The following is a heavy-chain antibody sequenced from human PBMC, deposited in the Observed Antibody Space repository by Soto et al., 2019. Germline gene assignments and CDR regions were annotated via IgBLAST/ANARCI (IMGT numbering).Heavy chain of an antibody. CDR3: AKDSPDTAMVTGYFDY. D-gene: IGHD5-18*01. V-gene: IGHV3-23*01. CDR1: GFTFSSYA. Sequence: GGSLRLSCAASGFTFSSYAMSWVRQAPGKGLEWVSAISGSGGSTYYADSVKGRFTISRDNSKNTLYLQMNSLRAEDTAVYYCAKDSPDTAMVTGYFDYWGQGTLVTVSS. CDR2: ISGSGGST. J-gene: IGHJ4*02.